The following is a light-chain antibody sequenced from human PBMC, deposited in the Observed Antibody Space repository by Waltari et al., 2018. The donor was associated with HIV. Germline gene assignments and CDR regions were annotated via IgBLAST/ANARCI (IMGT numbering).Light chain of an antibody. Sequence: QAVVTQAPSLTVSPAGPATLPCRSSTGPVTRGHHPYWFQQKSGQAPRTLIYDTFNKHSWTPARFSGSLLGGKAALTLSGAQPEDEAEYFCLLSFAGARPVVFGGGTNLTVL. V-gene: IGLV7-46*01. J-gene: IGLJ2*01. CDR3: LLSFAGARPVV. CDR2: DTF. CDR1: TGPVTRGHH.